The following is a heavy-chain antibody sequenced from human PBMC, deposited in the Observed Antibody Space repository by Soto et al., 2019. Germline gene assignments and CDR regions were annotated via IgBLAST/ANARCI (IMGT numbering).Heavy chain of an antibody. D-gene: IGHD5-18*01. Sequence: QVQLVESGGGVVQPGRSLRLSCAASGFTFSSYAMHWVRQAPGQGLEWVAVISYDGSNKYYADSVKGRFTISRDNSKNTLYLQMNSQGAEETAVYYCASDPLWGTAMVLWYLDRWGRGTLVTVSS. J-gene: IGHJ2*01. CDR2: ISYDGSNK. CDR3: ASDPLWGTAMVLWYLDR. CDR1: GFTFSSYA. V-gene: IGHV3-30-3*01.